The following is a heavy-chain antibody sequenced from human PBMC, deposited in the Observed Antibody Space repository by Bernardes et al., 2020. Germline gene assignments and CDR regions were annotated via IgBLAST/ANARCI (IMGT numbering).Heavy chain of an antibody. V-gene: IGHV3-53*01. Sequence: GSLRLSCAASGFTVSSNYMSWVRQAPGKGLEWVSIIYSGGSTYYADSVKGRFTISRDNSKNTLYLQMNSLRAEDTAVYYCARVLLGTYYFDYWGQGTLVTVSS. J-gene: IGHJ4*02. CDR1: GFTVSSNY. CDR3: ARVLLGTYYFDY. CDR2: IYSGGST. D-gene: IGHD1-1*01.